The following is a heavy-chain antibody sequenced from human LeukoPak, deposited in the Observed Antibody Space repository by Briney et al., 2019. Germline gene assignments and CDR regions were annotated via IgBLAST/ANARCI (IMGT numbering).Heavy chain of an antibody. CDR2: IYTSGST. CDR3: ARGGHSSWTYYYYYYYMDV. J-gene: IGHJ6*03. D-gene: IGHD6-13*01. V-gene: IGHV4-4*07. Sequence: MASETLSLTCTVSGGSISSYYWSWIRQPAGKGLEWLGRIYTSGSTNYNPSLKSRVTMSVDTSKNQFSLKLSSVTAADTAVYYCARGGHSSWTYYYYYYYMDVWGKGTTVTVSS. CDR1: GGSISSYY.